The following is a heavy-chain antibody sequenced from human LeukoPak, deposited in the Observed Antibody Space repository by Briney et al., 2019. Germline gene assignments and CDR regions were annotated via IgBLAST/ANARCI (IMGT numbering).Heavy chain of an antibody. CDR1: GFTFSTHN. D-gene: IGHD1-20*01. V-gene: IGHV3-48*01. Sequence: GGSLRLSCAASGFTFSTHNMNWVRQAPGKGLEWVSCISRSSSTIYYADSVKGRFTISRDNAKNSLYLQMNSLRAEDTAVYYCARVGNWNDGSLDYWGQGTLVTVSS. CDR2: ISRSSSTI. CDR3: ARVGNWNDGSLDY. J-gene: IGHJ4*02.